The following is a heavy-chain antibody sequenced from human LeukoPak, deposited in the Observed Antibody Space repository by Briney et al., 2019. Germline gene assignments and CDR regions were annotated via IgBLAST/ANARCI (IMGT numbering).Heavy chain of an antibody. J-gene: IGHJ4*02. Sequence: SETLSLTCAAYGGSFSSYYWSWIRQPPGKGLEWIGEINHSGRTNYNTSLKGRVTISVDTSKNQFSLKMSYVTAADTAVYCCARSPRYSGYDYGSDYWGRGILVTVSS. CDR1: GGSFSSYY. CDR2: INHSGRT. D-gene: IGHD5-12*01. CDR3: ARSPRYSGYDYGSDY. V-gene: IGHV4-34*01.